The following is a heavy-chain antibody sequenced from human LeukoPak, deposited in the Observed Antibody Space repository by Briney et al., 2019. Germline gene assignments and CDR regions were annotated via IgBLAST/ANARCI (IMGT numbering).Heavy chain of an antibody. CDR3: ARVGQGSGSYFDY. CDR1: GLTFSSYW. V-gene: IGHV3-74*01. Sequence: PGGSLRLSCAASGLTFSSYWIHWVRQAPGKGLVWVSRINSDGSSTSYADSAKGRFTISRDNAKNTLYLQMNSLRVEDTAVYYCARVGQGSGSYFDYWGPGTLVTVSS. D-gene: IGHD3-10*01. J-gene: IGHJ4*02. CDR2: INSDGSST.